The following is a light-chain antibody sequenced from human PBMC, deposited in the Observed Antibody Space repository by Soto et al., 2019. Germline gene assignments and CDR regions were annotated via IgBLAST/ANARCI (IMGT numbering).Light chain of an antibody. V-gene: IGLV2-14*01. CDR3: SSYATSDTLV. Sequence: QSVLTQPASVSGSPGQSITISCTGTSSDVGGYKYVSWYQQHPGKAPKLMIYEVSNRPSGVSNRFSGSKSGNTASLTISGLQAADEADYYCSSYATSDTLVFGGGTKVTVL. CDR2: EVS. CDR1: SSDVGGYKY. J-gene: IGLJ3*02.